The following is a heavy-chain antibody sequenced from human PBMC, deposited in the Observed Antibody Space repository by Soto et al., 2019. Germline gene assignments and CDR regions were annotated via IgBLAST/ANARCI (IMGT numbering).Heavy chain of an antibody. Sequence: SETLSLTCAVYGGSFSGDYWSWIRQPPGKGLEWIGEINHSGSTNYNPSLKSRVTISVDTSKNQFSLKLSSVTAADTAVYYCARAGRADCSGGSCYSADYWGQGTLVSVSS. CDR1: GGSFSGDY. CDR2: INHSGST. V-gene: IGHV4-34*01. CDR3: ARAGRADCSGGSCYSADY. J-gene: IGHJ4*02. D-gene: IGHD2-15*01.